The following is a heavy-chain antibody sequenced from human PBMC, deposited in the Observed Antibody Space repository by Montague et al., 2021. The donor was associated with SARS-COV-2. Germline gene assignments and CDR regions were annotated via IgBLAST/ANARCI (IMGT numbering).Heavy chain of an antibody. D-gene: IGHD3-22*01. Sequence: ETLSLTCTVSGGSISSYYWSWIRQPPGKGLEWIGYIYYSGSTNYNPSLKSRVTISADTSKNQFSLKLSSVTAADTAVYYCAREVRYYYDSSGPGAFDIWGQGTMVTVSS. CDR3: AREVRYYYDSSGPGAFDI. CDR1: GGSISSYY. V-gene: IGHV4-59*01. CDR2: IYYSGST. J-gene: IGHJ3*02.